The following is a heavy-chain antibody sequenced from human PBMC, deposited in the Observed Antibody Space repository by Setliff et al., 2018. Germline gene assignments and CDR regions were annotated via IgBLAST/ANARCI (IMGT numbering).Heavy chain of an antibody. J-gene: IGHJ4*02. CDR1: GFTFSNAW. CDR2: IKSKAVGETR. V-gene: IGHV3-15*01. CDR3: TTGLSYHFAY. D-gene: IGHD1-26*01. Sequence: RLSCAASGFTFSNAWMYWVRQAPGKGLEWIGRIKSKAVGETREYVAPVQGRFTISRDDSKNTLYLQMNSLKTEDTAVYYCTTGLSYHFAYWGQGTLVTVSS.